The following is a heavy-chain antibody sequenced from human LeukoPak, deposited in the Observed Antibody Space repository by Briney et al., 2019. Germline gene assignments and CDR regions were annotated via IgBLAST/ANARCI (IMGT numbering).Heavy chain of an antibody. CDR1: GGSFSGYY. CDR3: ARARRSKVTSYVHFDY. J-gene: IGHJ4*02. CDR2: INHSGST. Sequence: SETLSLTCAVYGGSFSGYYWSWIRQPPGKGLEWIGEINHSGSTNYNPSLKSRVTISVDTSKNQFSLKLSSVTAADTAVYYCARARRSKVTSYVHFDYWGQGTLVTVSS. V-gene: IGHV4-34*01. D-gene: IGHD5-18*01.